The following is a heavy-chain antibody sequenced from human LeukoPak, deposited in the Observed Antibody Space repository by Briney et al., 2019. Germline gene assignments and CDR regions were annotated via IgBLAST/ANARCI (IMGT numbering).Heavy chain of an antibody. V-gene: IGHV4-34*01. CDR2: INHSGST. CDR3: ARGRGRWLQKIYDY. J-gene: IGHJ4*02. Sequence: SETLSLTCAVYGGSFSGYYWSWIRQPPGKGLEWIGEINHSGSTNYNPSLKSRVTISVDTSKNQFSLKLSSVTAADTAVYYCARGRGRWLQKIYDYWGQGTLVTVSS. D-gene: IGHD5-24*01. CDR1: GGSFSGYY.